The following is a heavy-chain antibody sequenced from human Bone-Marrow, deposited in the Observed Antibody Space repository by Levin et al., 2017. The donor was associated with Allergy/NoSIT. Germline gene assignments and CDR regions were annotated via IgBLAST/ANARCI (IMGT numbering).Heavy chain of an antibody. V-gene: IGHV3-7*01. Sequence: GGSLRLSCAATGFTFSTSWMGWVRQAPGKGLEWVANMRPDGSEKYYANSVKGRFTASRDNAKNSLYLQMNSLRGEDTAVYYCVRDASRGGDFDYWGQGTLVTVSS. J-gene: IGHJ4*02. CDR3: VRDASRGGDFDY. D-gene: IGHD2-21*01. CDR1: GFTFSTSW. CDR2: MRPDGSEK.